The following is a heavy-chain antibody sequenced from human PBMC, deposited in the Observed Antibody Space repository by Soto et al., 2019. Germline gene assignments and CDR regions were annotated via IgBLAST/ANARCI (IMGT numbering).Heavy chain of an antibody. V-gene: IGHV1-69*12. CDR2: IIPIFGTT. Sequence: QVQLVQSGAEVKEPGSSVKVSCRASGGTSSGYTISWVRLAPGQGLEWVGGIIPIFGTTAYAQKFQDRVTITADESTSPGYMELSSLTSDDTAVYYCARGGEAIYYTAGSPPNYWGQGTLVTVSS. J-gene: IGHJ4*02. D-gene: IGHD3-10*01. CDR1: GGTSSGYT. CDR3: ARGGEAIYYTAGSPPNY.